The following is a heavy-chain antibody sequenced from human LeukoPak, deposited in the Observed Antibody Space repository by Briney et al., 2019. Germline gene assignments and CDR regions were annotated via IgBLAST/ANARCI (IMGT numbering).Heavy chain of an antibody. D-gene: IGHD4-17*01. V-gene: IGHV4-59*08. Sequence: SETLSLTCTVSGGSISSYYWSWIRQPPEKGLEWIGYIYYSGSTNYNPSLKSRVTISVDTSKNQFSLKLSSVTAADTAVYYCARHDGLYGDYAGNFDYWGQGTLVTASS. CDR2: IYYSGST. CDR1: GGSISSYY. CDR3: ARHDGLYGDYAGNFDY. J-gene: IGHJ4*02.